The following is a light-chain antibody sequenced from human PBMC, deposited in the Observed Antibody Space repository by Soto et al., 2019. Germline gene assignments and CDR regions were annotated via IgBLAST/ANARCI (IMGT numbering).Light chain of an antibody. CDR2: DAS. J-gene: IGKJ3*01. Sequence: DIQMTQSPSSLSASVGDRVTITCQASQGISNYLNWYQQKPGKAPKLLIYDASNLETGGPSRFSGSGFGTHFTFTISSLQPEDVATYYCQQYDNFPSFGPGTKVDIK. V-gene: IGKV1-33*01. CDR3: QQYDNFPS. CDR1: QGISNY.